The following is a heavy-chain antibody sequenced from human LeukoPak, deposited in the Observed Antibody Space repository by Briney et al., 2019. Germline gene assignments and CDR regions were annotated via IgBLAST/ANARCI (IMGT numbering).Heavy chain of an antibody. CDR1: GFTFSSYS. V-gene: IGHV3-21*01. CDR2: ISSSSSYI. CDR3: ARDWMATPLDY. Sequence: GGSLRLSCAASGFTFSSYSMNWVRQVPGKGLEWVSSISSSSSYIYYADSVKGRFTISRDNAKNSLYLQMNSLRAEDTAVYYCARDWMATPLDYWGQGTLVTVSS. J-gene: IGHJ4*02. D-gene: IGHD5-24*01.